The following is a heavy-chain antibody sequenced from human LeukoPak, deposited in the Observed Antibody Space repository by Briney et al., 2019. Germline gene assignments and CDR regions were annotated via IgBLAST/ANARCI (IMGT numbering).Heavy chain of an antibody. CDR1: GFTFSSYA. D-gene: IGHD5/OR15-5a*01. V-gene: IGHV3-23*01. J-gene: IGHJ4*02. Sequence: GGSLRLSRAASGFTFSSYAMSWVRQAPGKGLEWVSAISGSGGSTYYADSVKGRFTISRDNSKNTLYLQMNSLRAEDTAVYYCANVIMSPSDYWGQGTLVTVSS. CDR3: ANVIMSPSDY. CDR2: ISGSGGST.